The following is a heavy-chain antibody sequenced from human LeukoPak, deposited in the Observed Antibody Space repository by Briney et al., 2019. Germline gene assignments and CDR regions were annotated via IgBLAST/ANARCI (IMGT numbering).Heavy chain of an antibody. CDR1: GGSISSYY. D-gene: IGHD3-10*01. V-gene: IGHV4-59*01. J-gene: IGHJ4*02. Sequence: SETLSLTCAVSGGSISSYYWSWIRQPPGKGLEWIGYIYYSGSTNYNPSLKSRVTISVDTSKNQFSLKLSSVTAADTAVYYCARFAGSGSPDFGYWGQGTLVTVSS. CDR3: ARFAGSGSPDFGY. CDR2: IYYSGST.